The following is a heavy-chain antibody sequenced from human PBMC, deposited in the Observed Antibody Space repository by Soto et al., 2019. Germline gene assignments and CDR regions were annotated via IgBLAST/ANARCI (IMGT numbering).Heavy chain of an antibody. V-gene: IGHV4-39*01. Sequence: QLQLQESGPGLVKPSETLSLTCTVSGDTISSSTYYWGWIRQPPGKGLEWVGTIYSSGIPYYNPSLKSRVAISVDASKTQFALKLTSVPAADTAVYSCARPHTLYGRLTYWGQGTLVTVSA. CDR2: IYSSGIP. J-gene: IGHJ4*02. CDR3: ARPHTLYGRLTY. CDR1: GDTISSSTYY. D-gene: IGHD4-17*01.